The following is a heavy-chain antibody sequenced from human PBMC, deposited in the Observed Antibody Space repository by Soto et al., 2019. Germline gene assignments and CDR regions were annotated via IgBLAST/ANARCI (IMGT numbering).Heavy chain of an antibody. CDR2: ISPYNGNT. J-gene: IGHJ5*01. CDR1: GYTFTKYG. V-gene: IGHV1-18*01. CDR3: ARTSGMFSVGTSPKVLYNDFDS. D-gene: IGHD1-1*01. Sequence: QAQLVQSGAEVKKPGASVTISCQASGYTFTKYGIAWVRQAPGQGLEWMGWISPYNGNTVYAQKVEGRVTMTTDTSTTTAYMERKSLRSDDTALYYCARTSGMFSVGTSPKVLYNDFDSWCQGTLVTVSS.